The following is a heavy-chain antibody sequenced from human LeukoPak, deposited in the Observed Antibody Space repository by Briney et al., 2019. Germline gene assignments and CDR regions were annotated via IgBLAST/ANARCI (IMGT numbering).Heavy chain of an antibody. J-gene: IGHJ3*02. CDR3: TRGGDDWYAFDI. D-gene: IGHD3-9*01. Sequence: SETLSLTCTASGGSISYYYWSWIRQPPGKGLEWVGYIYYSGSTKYNPSLRSRVTISVDTSKNQFSLKLSSVTAADTAVYYCTRGGDDWYAFDIWGQGRMVTVSS. CDR1: GGSISYYY. V-gene: IGHV4-59*01. CDR2: IYYSGST.